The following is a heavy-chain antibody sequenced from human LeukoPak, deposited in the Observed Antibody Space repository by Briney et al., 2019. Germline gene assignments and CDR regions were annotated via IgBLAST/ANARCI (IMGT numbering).Heavy chain of an antibody. J-gene: IGHJ4*02. V-gene: IGHV3-11*01. CDR1: GFTLSDYY. CDR3: AREAYGRNHFDQ. Sequence: GGSLRLSCEASGFTLSDYYINWVRQAPGKGLEWVSQISDSGYSQYYADPVKGRVTISRDNVKNLVSLQLNTLSAEDTAVYFCAREAYGRNHFDQWGQGALVTVS. CDR2: ISDSGYSQ. D-gene: IGHD4-23*01.